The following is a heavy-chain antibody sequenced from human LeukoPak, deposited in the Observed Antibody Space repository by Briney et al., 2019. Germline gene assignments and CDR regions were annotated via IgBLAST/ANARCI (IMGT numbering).Heavy chain of an antibody. J-gene: IGHJ4*02. Sequence: PSETLSLTCAVSGGSISSGGYSWSWIRQPPGKGLEWIGYIYYSGSTYYNPSLKSRVTISVDTSKNQFSLKLSSVTAADTAVYYCARGRVFHFDYWGQGTLVTVSS. CDR3: ARGRVFHFDY. CDR2: IYYSGST. D-gene: IGHD6-13*01. V-gene: IGHV4-30-4*07. CDR1: GGSISSGGYS.